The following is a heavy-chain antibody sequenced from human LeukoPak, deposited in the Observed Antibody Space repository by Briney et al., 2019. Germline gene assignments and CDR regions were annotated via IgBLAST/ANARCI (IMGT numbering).Heavy chain of an antibody. CDR1: GYTFTDYY. V-gene: IGHV1-2*02. J-gene: IGHJ4*02. CDR2: INSNSGST. CDR3: ARVRVYSSGWNFDY. D-gene: IGHD6-19*01. Sequence: GAPVKVSCKASGYTFTDYYVHWVRQAPGQGLEWMGWINSNSGSTSYAQNFQGRVTMTRDTSISTLYVELSSLRSDDTAVYYCARVRVYSSGWNFDYWGQGTLVTVSS.